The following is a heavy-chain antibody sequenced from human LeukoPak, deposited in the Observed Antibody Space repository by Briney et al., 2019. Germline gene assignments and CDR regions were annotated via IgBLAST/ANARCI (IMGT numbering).Heavy chain of an antibody. CDR1: GGSISSGGYS. CDR3: AKWHEKLLAFDS. CDR2: IYHSGST. J-gene: IGHJ4*02. V-gene: IGHV4-30-2*02. D-gene: IGHD1-7*01. Sequence: SETLSLTCAVSGGSISSGGYSWSWIRQPPGKGLEWIGYIYHSGSTYYNPSLKSRVTLSVDTSKSEFSLRLNSVTAADTAVYYCAKWHEKLLAFDSWGQGTLVTVSS.